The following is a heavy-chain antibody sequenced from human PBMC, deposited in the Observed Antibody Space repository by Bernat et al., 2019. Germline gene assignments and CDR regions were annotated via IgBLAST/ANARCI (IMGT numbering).Heavy chain of an antibody. J-gene: IGHJ4*02. V-gene: IGHV3-7*03. CDR1: GLTFSGFW. Sequence: EVQLVESGGDLVQPGGSLRLSCAASGLTFSGFWMSWVRQAPGKGLEWVANINEDGSEKHYVDSVKGRFTTSRDNAKRSLYLQMNSLRAEDTAVYYCASGGHIDYCGQGTLVTVSS. CDR2: INEDGSEK. D-gene: IGHD3-16*01. CDR3: ASGGHIDY.